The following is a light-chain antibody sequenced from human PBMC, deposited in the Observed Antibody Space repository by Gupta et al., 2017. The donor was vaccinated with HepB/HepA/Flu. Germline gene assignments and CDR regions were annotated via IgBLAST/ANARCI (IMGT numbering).Light chain of an antibody. J-gene: IGLJ2*01. CDR1: SSDVGGYKY. V-gene: IGLV2-14*03. CDR3: SSYTAITTSVI. CDR2: DVS. Sequence: QSALTQPASVSGSPGQSITISCIGPSSDVGGYKYVSWYQQLPGKAPNLLLYDVSSRPSGVSNRFSGSKSANTASLTISGLQAEDEADYFCSSYTAITTSVIFGGGTRLTVL.